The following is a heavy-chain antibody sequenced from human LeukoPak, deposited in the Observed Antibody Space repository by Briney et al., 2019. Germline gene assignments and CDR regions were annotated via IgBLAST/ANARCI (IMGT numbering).Heavy chain of an antibody. D-gene: IGHD5-24*01. CDR2: ISPSGDIK. J-gene: IGHJ4*02. CDR1: GFTFSRYW. V-gene: IGHV3-23*01. Sequence: GGSLRLSCAASGFTFSRYWMNWVRQAPGKGLEWVSGISPSGDIKYYVDSVKGRFTVSRDNSKNTLYLQINSLRDEDTAVYYCAKDDAWLQYNDWGQGTLVTVSS. CDR3: AKDDAWLQYND.